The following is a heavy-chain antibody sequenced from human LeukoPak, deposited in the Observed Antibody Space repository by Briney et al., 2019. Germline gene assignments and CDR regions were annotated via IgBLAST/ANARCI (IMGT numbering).Heavy chain of an antibody. Sequence: PSEILSLTCNVSGGSISSYFWTWIRQPAGKGLEWIGRIHASGTTNYNSSLKSRVSMSVDTSKNQFSLKLTSVTAADTAVYFCARDGADVYGRAFDYWGQGTLVSVSS. CDR1: GGSISSYF. CDR2: IHASGTT. V-gene: IGHV4-4*07. CDR3: ARDGADVYGRAFDY. D-gene: IGHD3-10*01. J-gene: IGHJ4*02.